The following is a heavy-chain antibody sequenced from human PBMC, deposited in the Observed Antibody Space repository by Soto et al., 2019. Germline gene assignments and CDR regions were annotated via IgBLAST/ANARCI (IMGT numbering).Heavy chain of an antibody. CDR3: ARRGYCSGGSCFDDAFDI. V-gene: IGHV5-51*01. D-gene: IGHD2-15*01. Sequence: GEALKLCCKGSGYSFTSYWIGWVSRMPGKGLEWMGIIYPGDSDTRYSPSFHGQVTISADKSISTAYLQWSSLKASDTAMYYCARRGYCSGGSCFDDAFDIWGQGTMVTVSS. J-gene: IGHJ3*02. CDR2: IYPGDSDT. CDR1: GYSFTSYW.